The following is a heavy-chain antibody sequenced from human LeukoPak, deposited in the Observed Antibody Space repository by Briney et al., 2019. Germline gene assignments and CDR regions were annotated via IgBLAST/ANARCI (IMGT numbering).Heavy chain of an antibody. V-gene: IGHV4-30-4*08. CDR3: ARAGNWNDGDAFDI. CDR2: IYYSGST. CDR1: GGSISSGDYY. J-gene: IGHJ3*02. Sequence: KPSETLSLTCTVSGGSISSGDYYWRWIRQPPGKGLEWIGYIYYSGSTYYNPSLKSRVTISVDTSKNQFSLKLSSVTAADTAVYYCARAGNWNDGDAFDIWGQGTTVTVSS. D-gene: IGHD1-20*01.